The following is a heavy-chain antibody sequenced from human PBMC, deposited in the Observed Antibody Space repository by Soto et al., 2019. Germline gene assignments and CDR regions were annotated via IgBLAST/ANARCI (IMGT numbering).Heavy chain of an antibody. D-gene: IGHD2-21*01. V-gene: IGHV1-46*01. J-gene: IGHJ5*02. CDR3: ARGSTSIVVANWFDP. Sequence: ASVKVSCKASGYTFTSYYMHWVRQAPGQGLEWMGIINPSGGSTSYAQKFQGRVTMTRDTSTSTVYMELSSLRSEDTAVYYCARGSTSIVVANWFDPWGQGTLVTVSS. CDR2: INPSGGST. CDR1: GYTFTSYY.